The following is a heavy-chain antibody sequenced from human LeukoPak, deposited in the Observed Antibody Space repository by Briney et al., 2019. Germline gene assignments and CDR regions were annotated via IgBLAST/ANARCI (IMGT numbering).Heavy chain of an antibody. CDR2: IIPIFGTA. J-gene: IGHJ6*02. Sequence: SVKVSCKASGGTFSSYAISWVRQAPGQGLEWMGGIIPIFGTANYAQKFQGRVTITADESTSTAYMELSSLRSEDTAVYYCARRRYQLLLHYYYYYGMDVWGQGTTVTVSS. CDR1: GGTFSSYA. CDR3: ARRRYQLLLHYYYYYGMDV. D-gene: IGHD2-2*01. V-gene: IGHV1-69*01.